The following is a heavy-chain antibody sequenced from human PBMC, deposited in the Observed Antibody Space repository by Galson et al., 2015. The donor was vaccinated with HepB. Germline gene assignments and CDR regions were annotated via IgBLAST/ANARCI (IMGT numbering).Heavy chain of an antibody. CDR2: IFGTSGNT. D-gene: IGHD1-14*01. CDR1: GFTFSTYA. CDR3: AKGRYRDSLNGRHVSDP. J-gene: IGHJ5*02. V-gene: IGHV3-23*01. Sequence: SLRLSCAASGFTFSTYAMSWVRQAPGKGLEWVSAIFGTSGNTYYADSVKGRFTISRDNSKNKLYLQMNSLRAEDAAVYYCAKGRYRDSLNGRHVSDPWGHAT.